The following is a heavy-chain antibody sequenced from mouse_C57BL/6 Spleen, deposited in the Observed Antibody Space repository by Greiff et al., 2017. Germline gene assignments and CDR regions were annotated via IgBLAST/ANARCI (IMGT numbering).Heavy chain of an antibody. D-gene: IGHD3-2*02. V-gene: IGHV1-26*01. CDR3: AREEAQALFAY. CDR2: INPNNGGT. J-gene: IGHJ3*01. CDR1: GYTFTDYY. Sequence: VQLQQSGPELVKPGASVKISCKASGYTFTDYYMNWVNQSHGKSLEWIGDINPNNGGTSYNQKFKGKATLTVDKSSSTAYMELRSLTSEDSAVYYCAREEAQALFAYWGQGTLVTVSA.